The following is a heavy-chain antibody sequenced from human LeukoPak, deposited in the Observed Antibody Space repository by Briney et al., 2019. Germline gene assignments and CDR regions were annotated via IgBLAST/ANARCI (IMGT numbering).Heavy chain of an antibody. CDR1: GFTFSSYA. CDR2: ISGSGGST. V-gene: IGHV3-23*01. CDR3: AKGLYGSGSSPFDY. Sequence: GGSLRLSCAASGFTFSSYATSWVRQAPGKGLEWVSAISGSGGSTYYADSVKGRFTISRDNSKNTLYLQMNSLRAEDTAVYYCAKGLYGSGSSPFDYWGQGTLVTVSS. D-gene: IGHD3-10*01. J-gene: IGHJ4*02.